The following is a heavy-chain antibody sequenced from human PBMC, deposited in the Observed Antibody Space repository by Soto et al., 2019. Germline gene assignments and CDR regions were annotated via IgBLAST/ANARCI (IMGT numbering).Heavy chain of an antibody. CDR1: GGSISSSSYY. D-gene: IGHD6-6*01. Sequence: SQTLSLTCTVSGGSISSSSYYWGWIRQPPGKGLEWIGSIYYSGSTYYNPSLKSRVTISVDTSKNQFSLKLSSVTAADTAVYYCARQEYSSSSVAFDIWGQGTMVTVSS. J-gene: IGHJ3*02. V-gene: IGHV4-39*01. CDR3: ARQEYSSSSVAFDI. CDR2: IYYSGST.